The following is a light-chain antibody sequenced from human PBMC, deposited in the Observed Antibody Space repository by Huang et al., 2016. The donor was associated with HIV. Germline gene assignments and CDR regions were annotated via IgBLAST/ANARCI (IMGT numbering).Light chain of an antibody. Sequence: EIVLTQSPGSLSLSPGDRATLSCRASQYVADASVAWYPHIPGPSPRLLIYGASRRAPGIPDRFSGSGFSTDFNLTISRLEPEDFAVYYCQQCGDSTWTFGQGTKVEVK. CDR2: GAS. V-gene: IGKV3-20*01. J-gene: IGKJ1*01. CDR3: QQCGDSTWT. CDR1: QYVADAS.